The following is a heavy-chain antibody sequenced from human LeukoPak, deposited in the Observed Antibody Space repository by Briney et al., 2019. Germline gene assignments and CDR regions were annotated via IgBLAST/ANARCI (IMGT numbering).Heavy chain of an antibody. CDR3: ARGGNYVILTHDSFDP. CDR1: GRSFSGYY. CDR2: INQSGST. J-gene: IGHJ5*02. Sequence: WESLSLTCALHGRSFSGYYGSSVRQPPGKGLEWIRSINQSGSTIYTPSLESRVTTSVDTSKNQCSLRLSSVTAAGTAVYYCARGGNYVILTHDSFDPWGEGTLVTVSS. D-gene: IGHD3-9*01. V-gene: IGHV4-34*01.